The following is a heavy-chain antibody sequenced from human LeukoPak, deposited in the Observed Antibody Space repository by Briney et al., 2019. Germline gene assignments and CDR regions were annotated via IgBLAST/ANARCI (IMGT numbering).Heavy chain of an antibody. J-gene: IGHJ6*02. Sequence: PSVTQSLTCALYGGSFSGYYWSWIRQPPGKGLEWIGENNHSGSTNYNPALKSRVTISVDTSKNQFSLKLSSVTAADTAVYYCARGPGIAARPVYYYYGMDVWGQGTTVTVSS. CDR2: NNHSGST. CDR1: GGSFSGYY. V-gene: IGHV4-34*01. D-gene: IGHD6-6*01. CDR3: ARGPGIAARPVYYYYGMDV.